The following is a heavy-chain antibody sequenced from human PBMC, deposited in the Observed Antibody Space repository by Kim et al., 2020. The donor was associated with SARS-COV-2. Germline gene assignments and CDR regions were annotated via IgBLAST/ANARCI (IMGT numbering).Heavy chain of an antibody. J-gene: IGHJ6*02. CDR1: GFTFSIYA. V-gene: IGHV3-23*01. D-gene: IGHD3-16*01. CDR2: ISGSGGST. Sequence: GGSLRLSCTASGFTFSIYAMSWVRQAPGKGLEWVSAISGSGGSTYYADSVKGRFTISRDNSKNTLYLQMNSLRAEDTAVYYCAKDIYSLHPPPFGMDVWGQGTTVTVSS. CDR3: AKDIYSLHPPPFGMDV.